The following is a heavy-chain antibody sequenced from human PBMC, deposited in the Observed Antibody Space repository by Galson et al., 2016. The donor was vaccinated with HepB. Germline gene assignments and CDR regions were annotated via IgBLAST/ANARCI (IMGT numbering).Heavy chain of an antibody. J-gene: IGHJ2*01. Sequence: SLRLSCAGSGFSYSDYSINWVRQAPGKRLEWVSYLSSTSTLIYYADSVKGRFTVSRDNSKNTLYLQMNSRRAEDTAVYYCVRDRHGYTYYGPLGIGYFDLWGRGTLVTVSS. CDR1: GFSYSDYS. V-gene: IGHV3-48*01. CDR2: LSSTSTLI. D-gene: IGHD3-10*01. CDR3: VRDRHGYTYYGPLGIGYFDL.